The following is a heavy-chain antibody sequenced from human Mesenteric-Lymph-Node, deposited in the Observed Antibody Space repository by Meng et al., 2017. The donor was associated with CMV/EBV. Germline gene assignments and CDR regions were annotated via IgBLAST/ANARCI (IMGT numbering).Heavy chain of an antibody. CDR1: GFTFSTYW. V-gene: IGHV3-7*01. CDR2: TKHDGSDK. Sequence: GESLKISCAASGFTFSTYWMSWVRQAPGKGLEWVANTKHDGSDKYYVASVKGRFTISRDNAKNSLYLQMNSLRAEDTAVYYCARDRDSTGYFFYYFDYWGQGALVTVSS. D-gene: IGHD3-22*01. CDR3: ARDRDSTGYFFYYFDY. J-gene: IGHJ4*02.